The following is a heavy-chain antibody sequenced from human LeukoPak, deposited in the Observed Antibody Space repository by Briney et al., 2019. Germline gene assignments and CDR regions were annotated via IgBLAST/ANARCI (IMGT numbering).Heavy chain of an antibody. CDR3: ARVSAARFDN. V-gene: IGHV6-1*01. J-gene: IGHJ4*02. CDR2: TYYRSKWYN. CDR1: GDSVSTNSAA. Sequence: SQTLSLTYAISGDSVSTNSAAWSWIRQSPSRGLEWLGSTYYRSKWYNDYALSVKGRITINPDTSKNQFSLQLNSVTPEDTAVYFCARVSAARFDNWGQGTLVTVSS. D-gene: IGHD2-15*01.